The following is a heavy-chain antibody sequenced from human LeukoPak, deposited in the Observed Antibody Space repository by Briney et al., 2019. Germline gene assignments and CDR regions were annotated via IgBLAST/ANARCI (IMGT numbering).Heavy chain of an antibody. V-gene: IGHV3-7*03. Sequence: GGSLRLPCAASGFTFSSYWMSWVRQAPGKGLEWVANIKQDGSEKYYVDSVKGRFTISRDNAKNSLYLQMNSLRAEDTAVYYCARDRVKGAAAGSNYWGQGTLVTVSS. CDR3: ARDRVKGAAAGSNY. D-gene: IGHD6-13*01. CDR2: IKQDGSEK. J-gene: IGHJ4*02. CDR1: GFTFSSYW.